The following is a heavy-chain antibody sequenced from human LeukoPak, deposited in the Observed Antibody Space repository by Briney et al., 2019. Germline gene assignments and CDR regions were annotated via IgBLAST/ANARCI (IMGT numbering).Heavy chain of an antibody. V-gene: IGHV4-30-4*01. CDR3: ARAIFGVVSRYNWFDP. J-gene: IGHJ5*02. CDR2: IYYNEIT. D-gene: IGHD3-3*01. Sequence: PSQTLSLTCTVSGASVNSDDYYWSWIRQPPGKGLEWIGYIYYNEITYYNPSLKSRVTISVDRSKNQFSLKLSSVTAADTAVYYCARAIFGVVSRYNWFDPWGQGTLVTVSS. CDR1: GASVNSDDYY.